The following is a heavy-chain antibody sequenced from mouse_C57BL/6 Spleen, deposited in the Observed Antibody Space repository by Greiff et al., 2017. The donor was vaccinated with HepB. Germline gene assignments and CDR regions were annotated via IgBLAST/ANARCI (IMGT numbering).Heavy chain of an antibody. CDR3: TRRGMSDYDEGGFDY. CDR2: IDPETGGT. J-gene: IGHJ2*01. Sequence: QVQLQQSGAELVRPGASVTLSCKASGYTFTDYEMHWVKQTPVHGLEWIGAIDPETGGTAYNQKFKGKAILTADNSSSTAYMELRSLTSEDSAVYYCTRRGMSDYDEGGFDYWGQGTTLTVSS. V-gene: IGHV1-15*01. CDR1: GYTFTDYE. D-gene: IGHD2-4*01.